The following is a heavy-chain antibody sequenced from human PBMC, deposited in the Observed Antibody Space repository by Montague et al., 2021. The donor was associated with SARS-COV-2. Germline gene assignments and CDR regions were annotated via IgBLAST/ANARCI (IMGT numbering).Heavy chain of an antibody. D-gene: IGHD3-10*01. J-gene: IGHJ6*02. CDR1: GFTFSSYN. Sequence: SLRLSCAASGFTFSSYNMNWVRQAPGKGLEWVSPISSSSSYIYYADPVKGRFTISRDNAKNSLYLQMNSLRAEETAVYYCARDPLDYGLWSSGSYYNAYYYYYGMDVWGQGTTVTGSS. V-gene: IGHV3-21*01. CDR2: ISSSSSYI. CDR3: ARDPLDYGLWSSGSYYNAYYYYYGMDV.